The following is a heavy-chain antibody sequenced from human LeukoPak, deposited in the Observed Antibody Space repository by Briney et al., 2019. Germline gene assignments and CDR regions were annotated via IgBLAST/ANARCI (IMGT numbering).Heavy chain of an antibody. J-gene: IGHJ3*02. V-gene: IGHV4-4*07. CDR3: ARCLAAAGTLDGAFDI. Sequence: SETLSLTCTVSGGSISGYFWSWIRQPAGKGLEWIGRIHTSGSTNYNPSLKNRVTMSVDTSKNQFSLKLNSVTAADTAVYYCARCLAAAGTLDGAFDIWGQGTMVTVSS. D-gene: IGHD6-13*01. CDR2: IHTSGST. CDR1: GGSISGYF.